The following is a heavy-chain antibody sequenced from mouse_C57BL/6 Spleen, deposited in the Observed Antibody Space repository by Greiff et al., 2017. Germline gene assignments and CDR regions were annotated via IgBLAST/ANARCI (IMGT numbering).Heavy chain of an antibody. CDR3: ARGDFYDYDLDY. J-gene: IGHJ2*01. CDR2: INPSNGGT. D-gene: IGHD2-4*01. V-gene: IGHV1-53*01. CDR1: GYTFPSYW. Sequence: QVQLQQPGTELVKPGASVKLSCKASGYTFPSYWMHWVKQRPGQGLEWIGNINPSNGGTNYNEKFQSKATLTVDKSSSTAYMQLSSLTSEDSAVYYCARGDFYDYDLDYWGQGTTLTVSS.